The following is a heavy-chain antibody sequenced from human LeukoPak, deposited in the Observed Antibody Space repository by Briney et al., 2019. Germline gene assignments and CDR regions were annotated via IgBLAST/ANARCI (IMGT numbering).Heavy chain of an antibody. V-gene: IGHV3-64*01. CDR2: ISSNGGST. J-gene: IGHJ4*02. CDR1: GFTFSSYA. D-gene: IGHD3-10*01. Sequence: GGSLRLSCAASGFTFSSYAMHWVRQAPGKGLEYVSAISSNGGSTYYANSVKGRFTISRDNSKNTLYLQMGSLRAEDMAVHYCARGSSMVRQPFDYWGQGTLVTVSS. CDR3: ARGSSMVRQPFDY.